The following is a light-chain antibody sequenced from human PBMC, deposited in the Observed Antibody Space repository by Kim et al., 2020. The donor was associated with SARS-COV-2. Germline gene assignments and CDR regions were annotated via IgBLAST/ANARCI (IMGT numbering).Light chain of an antibody. Sequence: SPGKRATLYCRASQSVSSNVAWYQQKPGQAPRLLIYGASTRATGIPARFSGSGSGTEFTLTISSLQSEDFAVYYCQQYNNWPSSTFGQGTKLEI. J-gene: IGKJ2*02. CDR2: GAS. V-gene: IGKV3-15*01. CDR1: QSVSSN. CDR3: QQYNNWPSST.